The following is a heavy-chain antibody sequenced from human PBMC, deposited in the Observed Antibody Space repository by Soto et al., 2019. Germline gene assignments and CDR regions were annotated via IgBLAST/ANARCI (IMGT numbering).Heavy chain of an antibody. CDR2: IIPILGIA. J-gene: IGHJ4*02. V-gene: IGHV1-69*02. Sequence: QVQLVQSGAEVKKPGSSVKVSCKASGGTFSSYTISWVRQAPGQGLEWMGRIIPILGIANYAQKFQGRVTITADKSTSTAYMELSSLRSEDTAVYYCARCSDSSGYFEFDYWGQGTLVTVSS. CDR3: ARCSDSSGYFEFDY. CDR1: GGTFSSYT. D-gene: IGHD3-22*01.